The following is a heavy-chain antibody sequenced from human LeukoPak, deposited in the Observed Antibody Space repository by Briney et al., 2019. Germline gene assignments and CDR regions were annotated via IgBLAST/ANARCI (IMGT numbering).Heavy chain of an antibody. D-gene: IGHD4-11*01. Sequence: GGSLRLSCAASGFTFSSYSMNWVRQAPGKGLEWVSPISSSSSYIYYADSVKGRFTISRDNAKNSLYLQMNSLRAEDTAVYYCARGSTVTTPPSYWGQGTLVTVSS. J-gene: IGHJ4*02. CDR2: ISSSSSYI. V-gene: IGHV3-21*01. CDR3: ARGSTVTTPPSY. CDR1: GFTFSSYS.